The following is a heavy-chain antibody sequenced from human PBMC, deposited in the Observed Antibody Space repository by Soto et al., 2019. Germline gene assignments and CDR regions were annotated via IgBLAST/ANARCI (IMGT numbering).Heavy chain of an antibody. Sequence: PSETLSLTCTVSGGSISSGDYYWSWIRQPPGKGLEWIGYIYYSGSTYYNPSLKSRVTISVDTSKNQFSLQLDSLTPEDTAVYFCVRLIGNSWLDQWGQGTLVTVSS. V-gene: IGHV4-30-4*01. D-gene: IGHD2-15*01. CDR1: GGSISSGDYY. CDR2: IYYSGST. J-gene: IGHJ4*02. CDR3: VRLIGNSWLDQ.